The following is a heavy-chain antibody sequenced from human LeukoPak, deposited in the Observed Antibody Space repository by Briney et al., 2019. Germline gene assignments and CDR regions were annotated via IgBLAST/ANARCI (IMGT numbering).Heavy chain of an antibody. Sequence: GGSLRLSCAPSGFTFGSYAMHWVRQAPGKGLEYVSAISSNGGSTYYADSVKGRFTISRDNSKNTLYLQMNSLRAEDTAVYYCAREYYYDSSGYYPFDYWGQGTLVTVSS. V-gene: IGHV3-64*04. CDR1: GFTFGSYA. CDR2: ISSNGGST. CDR3: AREYYYDSSGYYPFDY. J-gene: IGHJ4*02. D-gene: IGHD3-22*01.